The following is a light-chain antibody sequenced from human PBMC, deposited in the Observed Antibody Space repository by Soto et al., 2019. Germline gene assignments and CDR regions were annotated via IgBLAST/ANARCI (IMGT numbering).Light chain of an antibody. Sequence: QSVLTQPASVSGSPGQSITISCTGTSSDVGGYDYVSWYQQHPGKAPKLMIFDVSNRPSGVSNRFSGSKSGSTASLTISGLQADDEADYYCSSYTRSTTLVFGGGTKLTVL. V-gene: IGLV2-14*03. CDR2: DVS. CDR1: SSDVGGYDY. J-gene: IGLJ2*01. CDR3: SSYTRSTTLV.